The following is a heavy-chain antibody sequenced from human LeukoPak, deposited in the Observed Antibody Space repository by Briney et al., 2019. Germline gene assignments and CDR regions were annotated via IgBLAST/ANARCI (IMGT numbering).Heavy chain of an antibody. D-gene: IGHD3-22*01. CDR1: GGSISSYY. V-gene: IGHV4-59*01. Sequence: SETPSLTCTVSGGSISSYYWSWIRQPPGKGLEWIGCIYYSGSTNYNPSLKSRVTISVDTSKNQFSLKLSSVTAADTAVYYCAASHDSSGYYAYFDYWGQGTLVTVSS. J-gene: IGHJ4*02. CDR3: AASHDSSGYYAYFDY. CDR2: IYYSGST.